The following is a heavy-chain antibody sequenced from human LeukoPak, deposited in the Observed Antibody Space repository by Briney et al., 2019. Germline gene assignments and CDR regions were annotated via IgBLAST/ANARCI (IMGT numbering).Heavy chain of an antibody. J-gene: IGHJ4*02. CDR1: GYSITSYW. CDR3: ARRGHGSSWYYFDY. CDR2: IYLGGPDS. D-gene: IGHD6-13*01. V-gene: IGHV5-51*01. Sequence: GESLKISCKASGYSITSYWIGWVRQVPGKGLEWMGNIYLGGPDSGYRPSFQGQVTISADKSITTAYLQWSSLKASDTAIYYCARRGHGSSWYYFDYWGQGTLVTVSS.